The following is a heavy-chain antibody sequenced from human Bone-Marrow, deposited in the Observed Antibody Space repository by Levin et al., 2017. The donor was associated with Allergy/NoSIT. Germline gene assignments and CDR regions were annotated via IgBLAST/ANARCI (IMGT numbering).Heavy chain of an antibody. CDR2: INPNSGGT. Sequence: GESLKISCKASGYTFTGYYMHWVRQAPGQGLEWMGWINPNSGGTNYAQKFQGRVTMTRDTSISTAYMELSRLRSDDTAVYYCARDHSPPDKYYGSGSPTPDYYYYMDVWGKGTTVTVSS. D-gene: IGHD3-10*01. J-gene: IGHJ6*03. CDR3: ARDHSPPDKYYGSGSPTPDYYYYMDV. CDR1: GYTFTGYY. V-gene: IGHV1-2*02.